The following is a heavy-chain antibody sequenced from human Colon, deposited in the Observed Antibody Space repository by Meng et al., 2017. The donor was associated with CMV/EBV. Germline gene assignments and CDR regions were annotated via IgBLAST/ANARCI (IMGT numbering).Heavy chain of an antibody. V-gene: IGHV1-69*04. CDR2: IIPILSIT. CDR1: GGTFSTYT. CDR3: ATEEQNHPGVA. J-gene: IGHJ4*02. Sequence: SVKVSCKASGGTFSTYTISWVRQAPGQGLEWMARIIPILSITENAQKFQGRVPITADKSTGTAYMELSTLTTEDTAMYYCATEEQNHPGVAWGQGTLVTVSS. D-gene: IGHD1-14*01.